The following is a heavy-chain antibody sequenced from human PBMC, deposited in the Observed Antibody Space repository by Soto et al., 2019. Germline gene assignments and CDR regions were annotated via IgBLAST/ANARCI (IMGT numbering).Heavy chain of an antibody. J-gene: IGHJ5*02. CDR1: GFTVSSNY. V-gene: IGHV3-66*01. CDR2: IYSGGTT. D-gene: IGHD3-22*01. Sequence: EVQLVESGGGLVQPGGSLRLSCAASGFTVSSNYMSWVRQAPGKGLEWVSVIYSGGTTYYADSVKGRFTISRDNSKDTLYLQMNSLRAEDPAGYYCARNGDSSDYRGWFDPRGQGTLVTVSS. CDR3: ARNGDSSDYRGWFDP.